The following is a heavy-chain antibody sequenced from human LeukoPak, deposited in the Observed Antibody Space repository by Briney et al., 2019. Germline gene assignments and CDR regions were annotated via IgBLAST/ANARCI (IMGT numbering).Heavy chain of an antibody. CDR1: GVSINGHY. V-gene: IGHV4-59*11. CDR3: ARVLQNYYHLDV. J-gene: IGHJ6*03. CDR2: IYDNESA. D-gene: IGHD3-3*01. Sequence: SETLSLTCTVSGVSINGHYWSWIRQPPGKGLEWIGFIYDNESANYKSSLESRVTITVDTSKNQVSLKLNSVTAADTAVYYCARVLQNYYHLDVWGEGNTVTVSS.